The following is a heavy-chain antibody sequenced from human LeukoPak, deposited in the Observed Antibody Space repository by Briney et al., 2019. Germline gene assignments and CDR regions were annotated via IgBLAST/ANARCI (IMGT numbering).Heavy chain of an antibody. J-gene: IGHJ4*02. D-gene: IGHD2-15*01. CDR1: GASISTNTYY. V-gene: IGHV4-39*07. Sequence: SETLSLTCTVSGASISTNTYYWGWIRQPPGKGLEWIGSIYYSGSTYDNPSLKSRVTISVDTSKNQFSLKLRSVTAADTAVYYCARGRGYCSDGSCYSPGVYFDYWGQGTLVTVSS. CDR3: ARGRGYCSDGSCYSPGVYFDY. CDR2: IYYSGST.